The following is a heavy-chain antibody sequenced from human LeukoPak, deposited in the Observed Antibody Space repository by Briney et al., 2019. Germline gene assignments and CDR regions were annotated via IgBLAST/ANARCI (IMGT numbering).Heavy chain of an antibody. CDR3: AKTQTRVV. V-gene: IGHV4-39*01. Sequence: SETLSLTCTVSGGSISSSSYYWGWIRQPPGKGLEWIGSIYYSGSTFYNPSLKSGVTISVDTSKNQFSLKLSSVTATDTAVYYCAKTQTRVVWGKGTTVTVSS. J-gene: IGHJ6*03. D-gene: IGHD3-10*01. CDR1: GGSISSSSYY. CDR2: IYYSGST.